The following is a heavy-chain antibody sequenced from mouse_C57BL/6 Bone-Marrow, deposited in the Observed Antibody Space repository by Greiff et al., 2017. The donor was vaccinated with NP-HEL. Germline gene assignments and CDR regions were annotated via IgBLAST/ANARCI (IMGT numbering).Heavy chain of an antibody. V-gene: IGHV1-54*01. J-gene: IGHJ4*01. CDR1: GYAFTNYL. CDR3: ARSPFITTVVAPYYYAMDY. D-gene: IGHD1-1*01. CDR2: INPGSGGT. Sequence: VKLQQSGAELVRPGTSVKVSCKASGYAFTNYLIEWVKQRPGQGLEWIGVINPGSGGTNYNEKFKGKATLTADKSSSTAYMQLSSLTSEDSAVYFCARSPFITTVVAPYYYAMDYWGQGTSVTVSS.